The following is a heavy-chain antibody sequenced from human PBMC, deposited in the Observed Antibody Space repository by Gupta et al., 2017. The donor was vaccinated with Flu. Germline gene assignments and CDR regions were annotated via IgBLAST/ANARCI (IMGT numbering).Heavy chain of an antibody. J-gene: IGHJ6*02. V-gene: IGHV3-9*01. Sequence: GVTFNDYAMHWVRQVPGKGLEWVAGISWNGANIGYADSVKGRFTISRDNAKNTLYLQMKSLRPEDTAVYYCAKDIRMQFYYFGMDAWGQGTTVTVSS. CDR2: ISWNGANI. CDR3: AKDIRMQFYYFGMDA. CDR1: GVTFNDYA.